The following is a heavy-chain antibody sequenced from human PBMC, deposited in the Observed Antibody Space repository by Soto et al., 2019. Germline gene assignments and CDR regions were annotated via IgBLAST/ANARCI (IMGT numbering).Heavy chain of an antibody. Sequence: ASETLSLTCTVSGDSINTGDYYWSWLRQPPRKGLGWIGYIYYTGSTYYNPSLKSQFTISIDTSKTQFSLKVNSVTAADTAVYYCARIPLLQGGWFDPWGQGTLVTVSS. V-gene: IGHV4-30-4*01. CDR3: ARIPLLQGGWFDP. CDR2: IYYTGST. CDR1: GDSINTGDYY. D-gene: IGHD1-26*01. J-gene: IGHJ5*02.